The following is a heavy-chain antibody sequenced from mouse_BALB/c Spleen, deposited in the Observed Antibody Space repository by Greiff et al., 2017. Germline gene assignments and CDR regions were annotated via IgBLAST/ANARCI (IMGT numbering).Heavy chain of an antibody. J-gene: IGHJ4*01. V-gene: IGHV2-6-7*01. CDR3: ARPYYGSSSYYYAMDY. CDR1: GFSLTGYG. CDR2: IWGDGST. Sequence: VMLVESGPGLVAPSQSLSITCTVSGFSLTGYGVNWVRQPPGKGLEWLGMIWGDGSTDYNSALKSRLSISKDNSKSQVFLKMNSLQTDDTARYYCARPYYGSSSYYYAMDYWGQGTSVTVSS. D-gene: IGHD1-1*01.